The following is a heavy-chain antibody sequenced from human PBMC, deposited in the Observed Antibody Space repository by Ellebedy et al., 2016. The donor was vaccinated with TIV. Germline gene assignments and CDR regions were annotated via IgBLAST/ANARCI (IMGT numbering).Heavy chain of an antibody. D-gene: IGHD6-6*01. CDR2: ISGSGGST. J-gene: IGHJ4*02. CDR1: GFTFSSYA. V-gene: IGHV3-23*01. CDR3: AKDRVAARPGIHDY. Sequence: GGSLRLSCAASGFTFSSYAMSWVRQAPGKGLEWVSAISGSGGSTYYADSVKGRFTISRYNSKNTLYLQMNSLRAEDTAVYYCAKDRVAARPGIHDYWGQGTLVTVSS.